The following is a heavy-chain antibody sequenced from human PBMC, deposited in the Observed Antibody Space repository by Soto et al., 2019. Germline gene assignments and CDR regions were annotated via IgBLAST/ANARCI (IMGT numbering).Heavy chain of an antibody. CDR1: GSTFNTYE. V-gene: IGHV3-48*03. CDR2: ISISGSSM. Sequence: PGGSLRLSCAASGSTFNTYEMNWVRQAPGKGLEWVSYISISGSSMYYADSVRGRFTISRDNAKNSLYLQMNSLRAEDTAVYYCARGFYDSSGYLEPLYFDYWGQGTLVTVSS. CDR3: ARGFYDSSGYLEPLYFDY. D-gene: IGHD3-22*01. J-gene: IGHJ4*02.